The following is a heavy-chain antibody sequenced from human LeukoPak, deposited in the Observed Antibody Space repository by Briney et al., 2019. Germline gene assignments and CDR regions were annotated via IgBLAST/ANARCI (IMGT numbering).Heavy chain of an antibody. CDR3: ASIRGTLGY. CDR2: IKNKANSYIT. Sequence: GGSLRLSCAASGFTFSDHYMDWVRQAPGKGLEWVGRIKNKANSYITQYAASMEGRFSISRDDSKNSLYLQMSSLKTEDTAMYYCASIRGTLGYWGQGTVVTVSS. J-gene: IGHJ4*02. D-gene: IGHD1-26*01. CDR1: GFTFSDHY. V-gene: IGHV3-72*01.